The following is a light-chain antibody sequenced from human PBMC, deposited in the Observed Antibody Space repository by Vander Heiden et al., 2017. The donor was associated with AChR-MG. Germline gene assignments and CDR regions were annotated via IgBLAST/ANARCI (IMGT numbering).Light chain of an antibody. V-gene: IGLV2-14*01. J-gene: IGLJ3*02. Sequence: QSALTQPASASGSPGQSITISSTATTSDVGGYNYVSWYQQHAGKAPKLMIYEVRNRPSGVSNRFSGSKSGNTASLTISGLQAEDEADYYFSSYTSSSTLVFGGGTKLTVL. CDR2: EVR. CDR1: TSDVGGYNY. CDR3: SSYTSSSTLV.